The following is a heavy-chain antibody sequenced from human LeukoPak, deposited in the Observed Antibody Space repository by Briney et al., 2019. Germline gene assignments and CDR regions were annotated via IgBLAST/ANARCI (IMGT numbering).Heavy chain of an antibody. CDR3: AREGGDYASWDY. CDR2: IYTSGST. J-gene: IGHJ4*02. CDR1: GGSIRSHY. V-gene: IGHV4-4*07. D-gene: IGHD4-17*01. Sequence: SGTLSLTCTVSGGSIRSHYWSWIRQPAGKGLEWIGRIYTSGSTNYNPSLKSRVTMSVDTSKNQFSLKLRSVTAADTAVYYCAREGGDYASWDYWGQGTLVTVSS.